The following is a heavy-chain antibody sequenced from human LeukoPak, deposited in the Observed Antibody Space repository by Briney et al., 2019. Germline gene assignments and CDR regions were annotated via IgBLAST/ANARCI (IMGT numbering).Heavy chain of an antibody. V-gene: IGHV4-30-2*01. CDR3: ARDRYYYDSSGFPLHDAFDI. J-gene: IGHJ3*02. CDR1: GGSISSGGYS. Sequence: SQTLSLTCAVSGGSISSGGYSWSWIRQPPGKGLEWIGYIYHSGSTYYNPSLKSRVTISVDRSKNQFSLKLSSVTAADTAVYYCARDRYYYDSSGFPLHDAFDIWGQGTMVTVSP. CDR2: IYHSGST. D-gene: IGHD3-22*01.